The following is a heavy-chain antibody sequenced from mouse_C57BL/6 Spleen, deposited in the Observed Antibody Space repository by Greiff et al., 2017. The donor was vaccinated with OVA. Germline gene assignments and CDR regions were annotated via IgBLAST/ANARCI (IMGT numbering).Heavy chain of an antibody. CDR2: IYPGNSET. CDR1: GYTFTSYW. D-gene: IGHD3-3*01. Sequence: EVQLQQSGTVLARPGASVKMSCKTSGYTFTSYWMHWVKQRPGQGLEWIGAIYPGNSETSYNQKFKGKAKLTAVTSASTAYMELSSLTNEDSAVYYCTRGGLAGLYYLDYWGQGTTVTVSS. CDR3: TRGGLAGLYYLDY. J-gene: IGHJ2*01. V-gene: IGHV1-5*01.